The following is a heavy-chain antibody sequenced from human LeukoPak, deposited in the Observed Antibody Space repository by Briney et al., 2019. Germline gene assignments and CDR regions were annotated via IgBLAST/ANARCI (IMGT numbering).Heavy chain of an antibody. CDR2: VSSRENYI. CDR1: GFSFSSYN. CDR3: ASSYSSTWYGSRNDAFDI. D-gene: IGHD6-13*01. Sequence: GGSLRLSCAVSGFSFSSYNMNWVRQAPGKGLEWVSSVSSRENYIYYADSVKGRFTISRDNAKNLLNLQMNSLRAEDTAVYYCASSYSSTWYGSRNDAFDIWGQGTMVTVSS. V-gene: IGHV3-21*04. J-gene: IGHJ3*02.